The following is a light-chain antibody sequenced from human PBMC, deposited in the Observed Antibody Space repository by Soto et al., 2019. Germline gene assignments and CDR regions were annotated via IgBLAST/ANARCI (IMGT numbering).Light chain of an antibody. V-gene: IGKV3D-15*01. J-gene: IGKJ1*01. CDR1: QSLRSS. CDR3: QQSYSTPQT. Sequence: VMTQSASTLSLSPGGRSTLSCMASQSLRSSLAWYQQKPGQAPRLLIYDASNRATGIPARFSGSGSGTDFTLTISSLQPEDFATYYCQQSYSTPQTFGQGTKVDI. CDR2: DAS.